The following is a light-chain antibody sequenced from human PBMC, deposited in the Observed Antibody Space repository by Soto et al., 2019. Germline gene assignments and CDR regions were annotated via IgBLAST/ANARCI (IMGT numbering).Light chain of an antibody. J-gene: IGLJ1*01. V-gene: IGLV2-14*01. Sequence: QSALTQPASVSGSPGQSITISCTGTSSDVGGYNYVSWYQQHPDKAPKLMIYEVSNRASGVSNRFSGSKSGNTASLTISGLQAEDEADYYCSSYTSSTTPYVFGTGTKLTVL. CDR2: EVS. CDR3: SSYTSSTTPYV. CDR1: SSDVGGYNY.